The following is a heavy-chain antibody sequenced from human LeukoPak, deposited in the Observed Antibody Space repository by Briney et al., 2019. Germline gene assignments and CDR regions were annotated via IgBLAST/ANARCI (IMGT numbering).Heavy chain of an antibody. CDR2: MYSGGST. CDR3: ARGITVTATASFYYYYMDV. J-gene: IGHJ6*03. CDR1: GFTVSSNY. D-gene: IGHD2-21*02. Sequence: GGSLRLSCAASGFTVSSNYMSWVRQVPGKGLERVSVMYSGGSTYYADPVKGRFTISRDNSKNTLYLQMNSLRAEDTAVYYCARGITVTATASFYYYYMDVWGKGTTVTVSS. V-gene: IGHV3-53*01.